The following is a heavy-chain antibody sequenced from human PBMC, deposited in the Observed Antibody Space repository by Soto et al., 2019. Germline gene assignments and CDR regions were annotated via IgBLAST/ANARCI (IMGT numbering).Heavy chain of an antibody. Sequence: QVQLQESGPGLVKPSETLSLTCTVSGGSISTYYWNWIRQSAGKGLEWIGRVYISGSTNYHPSLKSRVPMSVDTSNNQFSLKVTSVTAADTAVYYCARGGRDGFDIWGQGTMVTVS. CDR1: GGSISTYY. V-gene: IGHV4-4*07. CDR2: VYISGST. CDR3: ARGGRDGFDI. J-gene: IGHJ3*02.